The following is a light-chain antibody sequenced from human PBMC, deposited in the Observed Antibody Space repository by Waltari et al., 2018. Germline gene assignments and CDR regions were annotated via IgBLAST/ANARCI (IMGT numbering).Light chain of an antibody. V-gene: IGKV3-15*01. CDR3: QQYYVWPPIT. J-gene: IGKJ4*01. CDR1: QSVRTN. CDR2: GAS. Sequence: EIVLTQSPATLSLSPGERATLSCRASQSVRTNLVWYQQKAGQAPRTLIYGASTRASGVPSRFSGSGSETDFTLIISSLQSEDAAVYFCQQYYVWPPITFGGGTKLEI.